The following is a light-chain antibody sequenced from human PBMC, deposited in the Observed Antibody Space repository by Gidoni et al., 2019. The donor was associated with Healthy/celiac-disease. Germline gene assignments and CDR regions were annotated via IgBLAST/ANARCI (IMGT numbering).Light chain of an antibody. Sequence: EFVLTQPPATLSLSPGERATLSCRASQSVSSSYLAWYQQKPGQAPRLLIYGASSRATGIPDRFSGSGSGTDFTLTISRLEPEDFAVYYCQQYGSSPLTFGGGTKVEIK. CDR2: GAS. V-gene: IGKV3-20*01. CDR3: QQYGSSPLT. CDR1: QSVSSSY. J-gene: IGKJ4*01.